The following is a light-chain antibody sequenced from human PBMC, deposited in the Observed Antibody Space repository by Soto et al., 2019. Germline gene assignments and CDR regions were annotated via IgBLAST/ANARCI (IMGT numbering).Light chain of an antibody. CDR3: ASWDDSLNGWV. V-gene: IGLV1-44*01. Sequence: QPVLTQPPSASGTPGQRVAISCSGSSSDIGSNTVNWYQHLPGTAPQLLMYSDNQRPSGVPDRFSGSKSGTSASLAISGLQSEDEGDYYCASWDDSLNGWVFGGGTKVTVL. CDR1: SSDIGSNT. J-gene: IGLJ3*02. CDR2: SDN.